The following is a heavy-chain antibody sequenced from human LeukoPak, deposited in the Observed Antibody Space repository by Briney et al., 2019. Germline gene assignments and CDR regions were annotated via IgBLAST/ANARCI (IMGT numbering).Heavy chain of an antibody. CDR2: IKQDGSEK. CDR1: GFTFSSYW. V-gene: IGHV3-7*01. J-gene: IGHJ4*02. Sequence: PGGSLRLSCAASGFTFSSYWMNWVRQAPGKGLEWVANIKQDGSEKYYVDSVKGRFTISRDNAKNSLYLQMNSLRAEDTAVYYCASEGRYFDWDYWGQGTLVTVSS. D-gene: IGHD3-9*01. CDR3: ASEGRYFDWDY.